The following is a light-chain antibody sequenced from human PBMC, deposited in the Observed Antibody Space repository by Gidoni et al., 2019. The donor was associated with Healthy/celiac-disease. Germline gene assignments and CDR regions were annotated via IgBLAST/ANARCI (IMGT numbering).Light chain of an antibody. CDR1: QSVLSSSNHKNY. CDR3: QQYYSTPGS. V-gene: IGKV4-1*01. CDR2: WAS. J-gene: IGKJ2*04. Sequence: DTVMTPSPDSLAVSLGERATINCQSRQSVLSSSNHKNYLARYQQKPGQPPKLLIYWASTREAGVPDRFSGSGSGTDVTLTISSLQAEDVAVYYWQQYYSTPGSFGQGTKLEIK.